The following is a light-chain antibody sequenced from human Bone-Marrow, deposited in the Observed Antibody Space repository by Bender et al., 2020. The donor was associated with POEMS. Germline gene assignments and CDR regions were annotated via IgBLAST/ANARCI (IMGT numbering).Light chain of an antibody. CDR1: VSDFGHYDS. CDR2: WVH. J-gene: IGLJ2*01. V-gene: IGLV2-14*01. Sequence: QSALTQPASVSGSPGQSVTISCSGSVSDFGHYDSVSWYQHYPGQAPKLLIFWVHSRPSGVSHRFSGSKSDNAASLVISGRQGEDEADYYCTSHTDSFTLLFGGGTKVSVL. CDR3: TSHTDSFTLL.